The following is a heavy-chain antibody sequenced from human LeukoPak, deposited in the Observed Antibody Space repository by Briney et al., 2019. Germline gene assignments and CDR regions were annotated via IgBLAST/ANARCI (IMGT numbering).Heavy chain of an antibody. CDR3: ARDDTAVAGQDY. Sequence: GGSLRLSCAASGFTVSSNYMSWVRQAPGKGLEWVAVIYNGDGTYYADSVKGRFAISRDNSKNTLYLQINSLRVEDTAIYYCARDDTAVAGQDYWGQGTLVTVSS. J-gene: IGHJ4*02. V-gene: IGHV3-66*01. CDR1: GFTVSSNY. CDR2: IYNGDGT. D-gene: IGHD6-19*01.